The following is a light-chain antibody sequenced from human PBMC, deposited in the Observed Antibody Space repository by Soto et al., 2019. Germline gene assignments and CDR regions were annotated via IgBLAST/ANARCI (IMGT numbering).Light chain of an antibody. Sequence: EIVMTQSPATLSVSPGERATLSCRASQSVRGNLAWYQQKPGQAPRLLIYAASNRATGIPARFSGSGSGTEFTLTISSLQSEDFAVYYCQQYNNWPRGTFGQGTRLEIK. V-gene: IGKV3D-15*01. CDR2: AAS. J-gene: IGKJ5*01. CDR3: QQYNNWPRGT. CDR1: QSVRGN.